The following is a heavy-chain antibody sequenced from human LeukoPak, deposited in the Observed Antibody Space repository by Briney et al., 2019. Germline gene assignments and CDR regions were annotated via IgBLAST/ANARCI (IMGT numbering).Heavy chain of an antibody. V-gene: IGHV4-61*02. D-gene: IGHD6-19*01. CDR3: ASEAIAVAVYSWFDP. CDR1: GGSISRGRYY. J-gene: IGHJ5*02. CDR2: IYTSGST. Sequence: SETLSLTCTVSGGSISRGRYYWSWIRQPAGKGLEWIGRIYTSGSTNYNPSLKSRVTMSVDTPKNQFSLKLSSVTAADTAVYYCASEAIAVAVYSWFDPWGQGTLVTVSS.